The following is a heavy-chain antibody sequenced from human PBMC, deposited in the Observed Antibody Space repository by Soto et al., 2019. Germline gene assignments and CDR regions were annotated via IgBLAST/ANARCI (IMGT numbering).Heavy chain of an antibody. V-gene: IGHV3-13*01. J-gene: IGHJ6*02. CDR2: IGTAGDT. CDR1: GFTFSSYD. CDR3: ARVETTGLHYYYYGMDV. D-gene: IGHD1-1*01. Sequence: QPGGSLRLSCAASGFTFSSYDMHWVRQATGKGLEWVSAIGTAGDTYYPGSVKGRFTISRENAKNSLYLQMNSLRAEDTAVYYCARVETTGLHYYYYGMDVWGQGTTVTVSS.